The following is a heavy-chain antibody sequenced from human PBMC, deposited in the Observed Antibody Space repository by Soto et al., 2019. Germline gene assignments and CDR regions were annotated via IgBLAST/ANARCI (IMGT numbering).Heavy chain of an antibody. CDR2: IRGSGGIT. CDR1: GFTFSSYA. CDR3: AKASYSSSLSGGTAGAFDI. Sequence: GESLKISCAASGFTFSSYAMSWVRQAPGKGLEWVSAIRGSGGITYYADSVKGRFTISRDNSKNTLYLQMDSLRAEDTAVYYCAKASYSSSLSGGTAGAFDIWGQGTMVTVSS. V-gene: IGHV3-23*01. J-gene: IGHJ3*02. D-gene: IGHD6-6*01.